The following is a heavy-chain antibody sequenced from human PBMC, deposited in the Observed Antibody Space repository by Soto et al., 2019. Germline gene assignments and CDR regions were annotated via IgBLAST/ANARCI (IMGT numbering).Heavy chain of an antibody. CDR3: VKEANPFINTLVVLIFDY. Sequence: EVQLVESGGGLVQPGGSLRLSCSASGFTFSMHSMHWVRQTPGKALEYVSAISSDGRSTFYADSVKGRFTISRDNSKNTLYLRMNSLRSDDTAVYYCVKEANPFINTLVVLIFDYWGQGTQVTVSS. J-gene: IGHJ4*02. V-gene: IGHV3-64D*08. CDR1: GFTFSMHS. CDR2: ISSDGRST. D-gene: IGHD3-22*01.